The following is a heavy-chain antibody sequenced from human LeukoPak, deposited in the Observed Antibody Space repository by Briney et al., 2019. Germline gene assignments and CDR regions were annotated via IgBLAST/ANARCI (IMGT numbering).Heavy chain of an antibody. CDR2: ISSSSSYT. CDR1: GFTFSDYY. Sequence: GGSLRLSCAASGFTFSDYYMPWIRRAPGKGLEWVSYISSSSSYTNYADSVKGRFTISRDNAKNSLYLQMNSLRAEDSAVYYCARVRGRQQLVYFDYWGQGTLVTVSS. CDR3: ARVRGRQQLVYFDY. J-gene: IGHJ4*02. D-gene: IGHD6-13*01. V-gene: IGHV3-11*06.